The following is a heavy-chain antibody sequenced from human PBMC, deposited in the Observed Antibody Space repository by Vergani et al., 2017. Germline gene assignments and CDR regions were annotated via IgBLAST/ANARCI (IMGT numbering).Heavy chain of an antibody. J-gene: IGHJ4*02. Sequence: QVQLVQSGAEVKKPGSSVKVSCKASGGTFSSYAISWVRQAPGQGLEWMGGIIPIFGTANYAQKFQGRVTITADKSTSTAYMELSSLRSEDTAVYYCAKDSRAYYDFWSGRYYFDYWGQGTLVTVSS. D-gene: IGHD3-3*01. CDR2: IIPIFGTA. CDR3: AKDSRAYYDFWSGRYYFDY. CDR1: GGTFSSYA. V-gene: IGHV1-69*06.